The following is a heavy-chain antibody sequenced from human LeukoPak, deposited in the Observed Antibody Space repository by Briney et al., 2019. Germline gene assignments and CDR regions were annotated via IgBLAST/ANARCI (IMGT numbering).Heavy chain of an antibody. J-gene: IGHJ6*03. CDR2: IYTSGST. Sequence: SETLSLTCTVSGGSISSYYWSWIRQPPGKGLEWIGCIYTSGSTNYNPSPKSRVVISVDRSKNQFSLKVSSATAADTAVYYCARLINYYSYYYMDVWGTGTSVTVSS. CDR3: ARLINYYSYYYMDV. V-gene: IGHV4-4*09. CDR1: GGSISSYY. D-gene: IGHD2-8*01.